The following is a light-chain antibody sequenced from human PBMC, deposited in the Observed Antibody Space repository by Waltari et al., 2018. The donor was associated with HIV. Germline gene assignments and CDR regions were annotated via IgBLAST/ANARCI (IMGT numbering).Light chain of an antibody. CDR2: GAS. Sequence: EILMTQSQATLSVSPGERATLSCRASQTITRSLVWYQQKPGQAPRLLIYGASTRATGVPARFSGTGSGTEFTLTISSLQSEDFAVYYCQQYDLWPRTFGQGTKVEIK. CDR1: QTITRS. CDR3: QQYDLWPRT. J-gene: IGKJ1*01. V-gene: IGKV3-15*01.